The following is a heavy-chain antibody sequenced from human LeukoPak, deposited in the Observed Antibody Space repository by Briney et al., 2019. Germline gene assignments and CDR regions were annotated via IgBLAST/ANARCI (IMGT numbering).Heavy chain of an antibody. Sequence: PSETLSLTCTVSDASFSSNTYYWGWLRQPPGRGLEWIGSIYHSGSTYYNPSLKSRVTISLDTSKNQFSVKLSSVTAADTAVYYCARDSGSSGYPDYWGQGTLDTDSS. CDR3: ARDSGSSGYPDY. CDR1: DASFSSNTYY. CDR2: IYHSGST. J-gene: IGHJ4*02. D-gene: IGHD3-22*01. V-gene: IGHV4-39*07.